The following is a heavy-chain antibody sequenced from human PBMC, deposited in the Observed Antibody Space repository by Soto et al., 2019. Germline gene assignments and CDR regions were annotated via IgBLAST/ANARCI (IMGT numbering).Heavy chain of an antibody. CDR3: ARDSDCSSTSCYVSGYYYYYYGMDV. Sequence: GGSLRLSCAASGFTFSSYSMNWVRQAPGKGLEWVSSISSSSSYIYYADSVKGRFTISRDNAKNSLYLQMNSLRAEDTAVYYCARDSDCSSTSCYVSGYYYYYYGMDVWGQGTTVTVSS. CDR2: ISSSSSYI. J-gene: IGHJ6*02. D-gene: IGHD2-2*01. CDR1: GFTFSSYS. V-gene: IGHV3-21*01.